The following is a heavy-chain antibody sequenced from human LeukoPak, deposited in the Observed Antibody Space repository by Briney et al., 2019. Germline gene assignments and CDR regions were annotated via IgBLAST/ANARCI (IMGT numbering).Heavy chain of an antibody. D-gene: IGHD3-10*01. J-gene: IGHJ6*04. CDR1: GASISSYY. V-gene: IGHV4-59*01. Sequence: SETLSLTCTISGASISSYYWSWIRQPPGKGLEWIGYIYYNGSTNKNPSLKSRVTISADTSKNQFSLKVNSVTAADTAVYYCARVGLLDGILDVWDKGTTVTVSS. CDR3: ARVGLLDGILDV. CDR2: IYYNGST.